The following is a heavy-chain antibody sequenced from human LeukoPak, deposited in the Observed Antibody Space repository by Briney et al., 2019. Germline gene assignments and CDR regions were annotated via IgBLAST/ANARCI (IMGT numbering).Heavy chain of an antibody. Sequence: GASVKVSCKASGYTFTTYGITWVRQAPGQGLEWMGFMTANNGNTNYAPKFQGRVAMTTDTSTNTAYMELKSLRSDDTAMYYCARYLSNSHIRQPGIGPWGQGTLVTVSS. CDR1: GYTFTTYG. V-gene: IGHV1-18*01. J-gene: IGHJ5*02. D-gene: IGHD2-21*01. CDR3: ARYLSNSHIRQPGIGP. CDR2: MTANNGNT.